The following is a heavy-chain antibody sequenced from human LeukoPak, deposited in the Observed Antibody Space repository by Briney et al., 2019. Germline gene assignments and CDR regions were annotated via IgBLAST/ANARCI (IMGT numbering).Heavy chain of an antibody. CDR2: ISSDGSST. CDR1: GFTFSSYW. Sequence: GGSLRLSCAASGFTFSSYWMHWVRQAPGKGLVWVSRISSDGSSTSYADSVKGRFTISRDNAKNTLYLQMNSLRADDTAVYYCVRDMHGPHDYWGQGTLVTVSA. J-gene: IGHJ4*02. CDR3: VRDMHGPHDY. V-gene: IGHV3-74*01. D-gene: IGHD2-2*01.